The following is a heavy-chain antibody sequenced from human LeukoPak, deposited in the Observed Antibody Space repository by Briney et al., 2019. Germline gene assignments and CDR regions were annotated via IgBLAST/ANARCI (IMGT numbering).Heavy chain of an antibody. CDR3: TRRVGATGWFDL. D-gene: IGHD1-26*01. V-gene: IGHV5-51*01. Sequence: GESLKISCKGFGYTFTNNWIAWVRQMPGKGLEWMGTIYPTDSDTRYSPSFQGQVTISADKSDSAAYLQWSSLRASDTAMYFCTRRVGATGWFDLWGQGTLVTVSS. J-gene: IGHJ5*02. CDR2: IYPTDSDT. CDR1: GYTFTNNW.